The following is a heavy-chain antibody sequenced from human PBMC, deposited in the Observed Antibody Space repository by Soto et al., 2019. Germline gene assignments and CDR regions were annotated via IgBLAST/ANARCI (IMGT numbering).Heavy chain of an antibody. J-gene: IGHJ6*02. CDR3: AKGLGNAKEV. CDR1: GFNFGSYG. Sequence: EVQLLESGGGLVQPGGSLRLSCSASGFNFGSYGMSWVRQAPGKGLEWVSGLTASGLNTYYTDSVKGRFTISRDNSRNTVYLQMRGLRVEDTAVFHCAKGLGNAKEVWGQGPTVTVSS. V-gene: IGHV3-23*01. D-gene: IGHD2-8*01. CDR2: LTASGLNT.